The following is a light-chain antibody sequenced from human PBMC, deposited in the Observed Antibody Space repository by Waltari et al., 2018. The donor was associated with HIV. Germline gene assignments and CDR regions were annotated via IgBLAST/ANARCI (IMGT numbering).Light chain of an antibody. CDR3: LQSFTAPLT. CDR2: ASS. Sequence: DIQMTQSPSSLSASVGDTVTITCRPSQNINNLLSWYQQKPGKAPKLLLSASSNFHNGVSPRFSGSGSGTDFTLTITSLQPEDVATYFCLQSFTAPLTFGPGTRVDVK. CDR1: QNINNL. V-gene: IGKV1-39*01. J-gene: IGKJ3*01.